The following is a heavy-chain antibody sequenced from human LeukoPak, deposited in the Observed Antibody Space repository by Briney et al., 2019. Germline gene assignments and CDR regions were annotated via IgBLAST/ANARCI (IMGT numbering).Heavy chain of an antibody. V-gene: IGHV3-23*01. D-gene: IGHD3-10*01. CDR3: ARGGNYYGSGGFDY. Sequence: PGGSLRLSCAASGFSFSGYGMSWVRQAPGKGLEWVSAISGSGGSTYYADSVKGRFTISRDNSKNTLYLQMNSLRAEDTAVYYCARGGNYYGSGGFDYWGQGTLVTVSS. J-gene: IGHJ4*02. CDR1: GFSFSGYG. CDR2: ISGSGGST.